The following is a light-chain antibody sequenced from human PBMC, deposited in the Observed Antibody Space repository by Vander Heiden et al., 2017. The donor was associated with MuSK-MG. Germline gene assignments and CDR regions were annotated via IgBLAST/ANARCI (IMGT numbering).Light chain of an antibody. Sequence: DIQMTQSPSSLSASVGARVTITCRASQTISTYLNWYQQKPGKAPNLLISTASTLQGGVPSRCSGSGSGTDFTLTSNSLQPDDFATYYCQQSYRTPHTFGPGTTVDIK. CDR2: TAS. CDR1: QTISTY. J-gene: IGKJ3*01. CDR3: QQSYRTPHT. V-gene: IGKV1-39*01.